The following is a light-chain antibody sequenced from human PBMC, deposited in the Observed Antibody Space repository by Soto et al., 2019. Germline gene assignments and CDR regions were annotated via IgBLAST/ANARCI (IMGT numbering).Light chain of an antibody. CDR2: DVS. Sequence: QSALTQPASVSGSPGQSITISCTGTNSDVGIYNYVSWYQQHPGKAPKLMNYDVSNRPSGVSNRFSGSKSGNTASLTISGLHAEDEADYYCCSYTSSSTYVFGAGTKLTVL. CDR3: CSYTSSSTYV. CDR1: NSDVGIYNY. V-gene: IGLV2-14*03. J-gene: IGLJ1*01.